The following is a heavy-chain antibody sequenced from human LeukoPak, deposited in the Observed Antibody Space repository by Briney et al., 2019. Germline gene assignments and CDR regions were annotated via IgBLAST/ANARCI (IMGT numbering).Heavy chain of an antibody. V-gene: IGHV1-24*01. D-gene: IGHD3-22*01. CDR1: GYTLTELS. CDR2: FDPEDGET. Sequence: ASVKVSCKVSGYTLTELSMHWVRQAPGKGLEWMGGFDPEDGETIYAQKFQGRVTMTEDTSTDTAYMELSSLRSGDTAVYYCARVRRPDYYDSSGSTFDIWGQGTMVTVSS. CDR3: ARVRRPDYYDSSGSTFDI. J-gene: IGHJ3*02.